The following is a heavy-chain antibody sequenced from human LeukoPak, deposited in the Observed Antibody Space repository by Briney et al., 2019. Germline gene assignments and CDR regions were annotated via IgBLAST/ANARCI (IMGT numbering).Heavy chain of an antibody. J-gene: IGHJ3*01. CDR1: GFTFSTYW. CDR2: INTDGSTT. Sequence: GGSLRLSCAASGFTFSTYWMHWVRQAPGKGLVWVSRINTDGSTTNYADFVKGRFTISRDNAKNTLYLQMNSLRAEDTAVCYCAKGWAQYSSDWGQGTMVTVSS. D-gene: IGHD1-26*01. CDR3: AKGWAQYSSD. V-gene: IGHV3-74*01.